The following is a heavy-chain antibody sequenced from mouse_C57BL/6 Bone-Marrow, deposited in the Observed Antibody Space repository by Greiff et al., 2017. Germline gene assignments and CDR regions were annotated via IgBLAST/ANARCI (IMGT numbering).Heavy chain of an antibody. V-gene: IGHV2-9-1*01. CDR1: GFSLTSYA. CDR3: ARNDYDGDCYFDV. CDR2: IWTGGGP. Sequence: QVQLKESGPGLVAPSQSLSITCTVSGFSLTSYAISWVRPPPGKGLEWLGVIWTGGGPNYNSALKSRLSISKYNSKSQVFLKMNSLQTDDTARYYCARNDYDGDCYFDVWDTGTTVTVSS. D-gene: IGHD2-4*01. J-gene: IGHJ1*03.